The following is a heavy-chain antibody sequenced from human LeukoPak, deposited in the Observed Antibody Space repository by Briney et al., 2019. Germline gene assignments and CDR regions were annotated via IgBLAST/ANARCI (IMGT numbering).Heavy chain of an antibody. Sequence: GASVKVSCKASGYTFTSYGISWVRQAPGQGLEWMGWISAYNGNTNYAQKLQGRVTVTTDTSTSTAYMELRSLRSDDTAVYYCARWRGDYYDSSGYYSDYWGQGTLVTVSS. D-gene: IGHD3-22*01. V-gene: IGHV1-18*01. CDR3: ARWRGDYYDSSGYYSDY. CDR1: GYTFTSYG. J-gene: IGHJ4*02. CDR2: ISAYNGNT.